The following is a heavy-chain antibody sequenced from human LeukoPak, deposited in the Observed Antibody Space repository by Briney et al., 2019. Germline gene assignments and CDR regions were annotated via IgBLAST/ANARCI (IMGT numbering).Heavy chain of an antibody. V-gene: IGHV4-39*01. D-gene: IGHD5-18*01. CDR3: VSPRGFSYGYFDY. Sequence: SETLSLTCTVSGGSISSSSAYWGWIRQPPGKGLEWIGSIYYSKNTYYNPSLKRRVTISADTSKNQFSLTLGSVSATDTAVYYCVSPRGFSYGYFDYWGQGTLVTVSS. J-gene: IGHJ4*02. CDR1: GGSISSSSAY. CDR2: IYYSKNT.